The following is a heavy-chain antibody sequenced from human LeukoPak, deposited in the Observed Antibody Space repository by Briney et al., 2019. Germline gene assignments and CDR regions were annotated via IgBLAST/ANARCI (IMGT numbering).Heavy chain of an antibody. J-gene: IGHJ4*02. V-gene: IGHV3-23*01. CDR3: AKRGVVIRVILVGFHKEAYYFDS. CDR1: GISLSNYG. CDR2: ISGSGGGT. Sequence: GGSLRLSCAISGISLSNYGMSWVRQAPGKGLEWVAGISGSGGGTNYADSVKGRFTISRDNPKNTLYLQMNRLRAEDTAVYFCAKRGVVIRVILVGFHKEAYYFDSWGQGALVTVSS. D-gene: IGHD3-22*01.